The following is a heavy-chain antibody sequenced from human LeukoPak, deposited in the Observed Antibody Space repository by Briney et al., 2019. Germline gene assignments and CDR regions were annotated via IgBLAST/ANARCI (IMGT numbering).Heavy chain of an antibody. D-gene: IGHD2-21*02. J-gene: IGHJ2*01. V-gene: IGHV3-48*03. CDR3: ASRNLAYCGGDCGFDL. CDR1: GFTFSSYE. CDR2: ISSSGSTI. Sequence: GGSLRLSCAASGFTFSSYEMNWVRQAPGKGLEWDSYISSSGSTIYYADSVKVRFTISRDNAKNSLYLQMNSLRAEDTAVYYCASRNLAYCGGDCGFDLWGRGTLVTVSS.